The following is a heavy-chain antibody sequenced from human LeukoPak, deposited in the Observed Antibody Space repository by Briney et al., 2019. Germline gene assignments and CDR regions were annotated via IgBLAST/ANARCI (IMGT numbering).Heavy chain of an antibody. CDR2: IRYDGSNK. J-gene: IGHJ4*02. CDR3: AKDPLARLRFLEWLLFDY. Sequence: GGSLRLSCAASGFTFSSYGMHWARQAPGKGLEWVAFIRYDGSNKYYADSVKGRFTISRDNSKNTLYLQMNSLRAEDTAVYYCAKDPLARLRFLEWLLFDYWGQGTLVTVSS. D-gene: IGHD3-3*01. V-gene: IGHV3-30*02. CDR1: GFTFSSYG.